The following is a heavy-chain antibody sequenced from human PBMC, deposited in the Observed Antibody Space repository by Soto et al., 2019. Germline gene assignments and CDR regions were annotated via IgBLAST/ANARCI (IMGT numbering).Heavy chain of an antibody. J-gene: IGHJ3*01. CDR2: IIPILGIA. CDR1: GGTFSSYT. V-gene: IGHV1-69*02. D-gene: IGHD6-13*01. Sequence: ASVKVSCKASGGTFSSYTISWVRQAPGQGLEWMGRIIPILGIANYAQKFQGRVTITADKSTSTAYMELSSLRSEDTAVYYCAFPIAAADDDAFDFWGPGTMVTVSS. CDR3: AFPIAAADDDAFDF.